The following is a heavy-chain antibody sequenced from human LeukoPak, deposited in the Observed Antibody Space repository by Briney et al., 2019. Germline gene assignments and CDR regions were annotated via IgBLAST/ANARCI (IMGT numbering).Heavy chain of an antibody. J-gene: IGHJ4*02. V-gene: IGHV3-43*01. D-gene: IGHD3-3*01. CDR2: ITWKTHRT. CDR1: GFTFNDDT. CDR3: ASEVGYRSLGY. Sequence: QSGGSLRLSCAASGFTFNDDTMHWVRQTPGRGLEWVSFITWKTHRTNYADSVKGRFTVSRDNRKDSLYLQMNSLSTEDTGLYNCASEVGYRSLGYLGQGTLVTVSS.